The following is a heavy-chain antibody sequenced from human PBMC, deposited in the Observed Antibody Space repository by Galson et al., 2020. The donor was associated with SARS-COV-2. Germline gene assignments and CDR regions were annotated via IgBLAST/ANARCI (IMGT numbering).Heavy chain of an antibody. D-gene: IGHD2-2*01. CDR2: LSSNGETS. CDR3: QSFSSTRQSN. J-gene: IGHJ4*02. CDR1: GFIFSDYA. Sequence: GGSLRLSCSASGFIFSDYAMHWVRQAPGKGLEYVSALSSNGETSFYADSVSGRFTMSRDNSKNMFYLQMTALRLEDTASYYCQSFSSTRQSNWGQGTIVTVSS. V-gene: IGHV3-64D*06.